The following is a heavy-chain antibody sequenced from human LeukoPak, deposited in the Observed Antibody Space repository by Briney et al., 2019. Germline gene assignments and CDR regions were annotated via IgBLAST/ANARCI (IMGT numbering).Heavy chain of an antibody. V-gene: IGHV3-74*01. CDR1: GFTFSSYS. CDR3: ARYTFSSGFLY. Sequence: HPGGSLRLSCAASGFTFSSYSMNWVRQAPGKGLVWVSRINSDGSSTSYADSVKGRFTISRDNAKNTLFLQMNSLRAEDTAVYYCARYTFSSGFLYWGQGTLVTVSS. CDR2: INSDGSST. D-gene: IGHD6-19*01. J-gene: IGHJ4*02.